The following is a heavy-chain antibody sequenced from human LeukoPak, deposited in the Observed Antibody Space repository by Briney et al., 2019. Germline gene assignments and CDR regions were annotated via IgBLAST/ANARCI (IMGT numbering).Heavy chain of an antibody. V-gene: IGHV4-39*02. CDR3: ARDDYVWGNALDY. D-gene: IGHD3-16*01. CDR1: GGSISSSSYY. J-gene: IGHJ4*02. CDR2: IYYSGST. Sequence: SETLSLTCTVSGGSISSSSYYWGWIRQPPGKGLEWIGSIYYSGSTYYNPSLKSRVTISVDTSKNQFSLKLSSVTAADTAVYYCARDDYVWGNALDYWGQGTLVTVSS.